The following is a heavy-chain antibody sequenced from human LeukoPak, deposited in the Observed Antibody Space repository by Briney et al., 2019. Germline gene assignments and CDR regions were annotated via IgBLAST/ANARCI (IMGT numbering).Heavy chain of an antibody. CDR1: GDSVNSSDSY. CDR3: ARHYGP. J-gene: IGHJ4*02. D-gene: IGHD3-10*01. CDR2: FYYSGST. V-gene: IGHV4-39*01. Sequence: SPETLSLTCAVSGDSVNSSDSYWGWIRQPPGKGLEWIGSFYYSGSTYYHPSLKSRVSIFVDTSKNQVSLKLSSVTAADTAVYYCARHYGPWGQGTLVTVSS.